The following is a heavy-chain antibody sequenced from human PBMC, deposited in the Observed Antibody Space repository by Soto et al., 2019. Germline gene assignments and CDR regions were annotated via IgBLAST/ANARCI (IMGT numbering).Heavy chain of an antibody. Sequence: ASVKVSCKASGYTFTGYYMHWVRQAPGQGLEWMGWINPNSGGTNYAQKFQGWVTMTRDTSISTAYMELSRLRSDDTAVYYCARVPIYYGSGSQYYYYYYGMDVWGQGTTVTVSS. D-gene: IGHD3-10*01. CDR2: INPNSGGT. CDR3: ARVPIYYGSGSQYYYYYYGMDV. CDR1: GYTFTGYY. J-gene: IGHJ6*02. V-gene: IGHV1-2*04.